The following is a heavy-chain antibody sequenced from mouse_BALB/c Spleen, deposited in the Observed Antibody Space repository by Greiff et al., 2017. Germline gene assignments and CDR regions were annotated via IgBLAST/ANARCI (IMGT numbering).Heavy chain of an antibody. CDR2: ISYSGST. CDR1: GYSITSDYA. CDR3: ARNGQLGLRTWYFDV. Sequence: EVQLQESGPGLVKPSQSLSLTCTVTGYSITSDYAWNWIRQFPGNKLEWMGYISYSGSTSYNPSLKSRISITRDTSKNQFFLQLNSVTTEDTATYYCARNGQLGLRTWYFDVWGAGTTVTVSS. D-gene: IGHD3-1*01. J-gene: IGHJ1*01. V-gene: IGHV3-2*02.